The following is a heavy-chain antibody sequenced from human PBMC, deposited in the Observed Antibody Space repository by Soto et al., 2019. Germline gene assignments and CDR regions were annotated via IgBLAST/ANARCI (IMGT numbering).Heavy chain of an antibody. J-gene: IGHJ6*02. Sequence: QVQLVQSGAEVKKPGALVKVSCKASGYTFSNYATHWVRQAPGQRLEWMGWINAGNGKTKYSQNFQGRVTITRDTSASTAYMELSSLRSEDTAVYYCANNGDYYYYGMDVWGQGTTVTVSS. V-gene: IGHV1-3*01. CDR3: ANNGDYYYYGMDV. CDR1: GYTFSNYA. D-gene: IGHD4-17*01. CDR2: INAGNGKT.